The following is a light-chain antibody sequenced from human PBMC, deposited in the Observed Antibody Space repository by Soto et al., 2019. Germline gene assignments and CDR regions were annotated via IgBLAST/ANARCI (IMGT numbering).Light chain of an antibody. CDR1: QSVSSY. CDR2: DTS. V-gene: IGKV3-11*01. J-gene: IGKJ5*01. CDR3: QQRSNWPTIT. Sequence: EIVLTQSPATLSLSPGERATLSCRASQSVSSYLAWYQQKPGQAPRLLIYDTSNRATGIPARFSGSGSGTDFTLTISSLEPEDFAVYYCQQRSNWPTITFGQGXRL.